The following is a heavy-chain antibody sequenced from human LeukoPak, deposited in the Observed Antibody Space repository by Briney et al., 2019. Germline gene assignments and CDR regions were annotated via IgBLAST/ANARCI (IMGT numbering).Heavy chain of an antibody. CDR1: GFTFSSYS. CDR2: ISSSSSYI. J-gene: IGHJ5*02. D-gene: IGHD1-7*01. Sequence: GGSLRLSCAASGFTFSSYSMNWVRQAPGKGLEWVSSISSSSSYIYYADSVKGRFTISRDNAKNSLYLQMNSLRAEDTAVYYCASLTGTTFANWFDPWGQGTLVTVSS. V-gene: IGHV3-21*01. CDR3: ASLTGTTFANWFDP.